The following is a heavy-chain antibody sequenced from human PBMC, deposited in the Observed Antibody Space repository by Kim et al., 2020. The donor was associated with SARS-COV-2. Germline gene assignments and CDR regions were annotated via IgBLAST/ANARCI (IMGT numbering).Heavy chain of an antibody. CDR1: GGSIRSSSYY. Sequence: SETLSLTCTVSGGSIRSSSYYWGWIRQPPGKGLEWIGSIYYRGSTYYNPSLKSRVTISVDTSKNQFSLKLSSVTAADTAVYYCARCISSGYLPNWFDPWG. CDR3: ARCISSGYLPNWFDP. CDR2: IYYRGST. D-gene: IGHD3-22*01. J-gene: IGHJ5*02. V-gene: IGHV4-39*01.